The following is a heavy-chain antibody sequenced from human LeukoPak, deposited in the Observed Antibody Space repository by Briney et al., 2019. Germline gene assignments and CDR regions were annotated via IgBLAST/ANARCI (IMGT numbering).Heavy chain of an antibody. V-gene: IGHV1-69*05. CDR2: IIPIFGTA. CDR1: GGTFSSYA. D-gene: IGHD2-15*01. CDR3: ARGYCSGGSCYFRN. Sequence: SVKVSCKASGGTFSSYAISWVRQAPGQGLEWMGGIIPIFGTANYAQKFQGRVTITTDESTSTAYMELSSLRSEDTAVYYCARGYCSGGSCYFRNWGQGTLVIVSS. J-gene: IGHJ4*02.